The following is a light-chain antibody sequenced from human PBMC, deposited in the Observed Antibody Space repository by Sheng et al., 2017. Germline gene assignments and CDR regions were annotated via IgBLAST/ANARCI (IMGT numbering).Light chain of an antibody. CDR1: QSVSNN. CDR3: QQYYTTPFT. J-gene: IGKJ3*01. CDR2: GAS. V-gene: IGKV3-11*01. Sequence: EIVLTQSPATRSLSPGERATLSCRASQSVSNNLAWYQQKPGQAPRLLIYGASNRASGIPARFSGSGSGTDFTLTISSLQAEDVAVYYCQQYYTTPFTFGPGTKVDIK.